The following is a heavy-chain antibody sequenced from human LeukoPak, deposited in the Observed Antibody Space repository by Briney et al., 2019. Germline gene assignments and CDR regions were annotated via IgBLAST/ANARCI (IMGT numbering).Heavy chain of an antibody. V-gene: IGHV1-8*01. CDR3: ARRRAGWLLGRYYYYMDV. D-gene: IGHD5-12*01. J-gene: IGHJ6*03. CDR2: LNPNNGDT. CDR1: GYIYTSYD. Sequence: ASVKVSCKASGYIYTSYDFNWVRQATGQGLEWMGWLNPNNGDTAYAQQFQGRVTMTRNTSISTAYMELSSLASEDTAVYYCARRRAGWLLGRYYYYMDVWGKGTSVTISS.